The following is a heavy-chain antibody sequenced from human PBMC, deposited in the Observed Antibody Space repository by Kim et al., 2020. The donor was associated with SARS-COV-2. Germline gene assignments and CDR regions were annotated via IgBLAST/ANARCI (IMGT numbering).Heavy chain of an antibody. CDR2: ISASSSSI. J-gene: IGHJ4*02. V-gene: IGHV3-21*01. D-gene: IGHD3-10*01. Sequence: GGSLRLSCAASGFPFISYNMEWVRQAPGKGLEWLAFISASSSSINYADSVNGRLTISRDNAKNSVFLHMSGLRVDDTAVYYCARGGGDGDTRQLDYWGQG. CDR3: ARGGGDGDTRQLDY. CDR1: GFPFISYN.